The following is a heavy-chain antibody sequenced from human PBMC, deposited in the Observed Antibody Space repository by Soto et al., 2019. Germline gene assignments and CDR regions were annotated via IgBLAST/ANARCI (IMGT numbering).Heavy chain of an antibody. CDR2: ISGSGGST. Sequence: GGSLRLSCAASGFTFSSYAMSWVRQAPGKGLEWVSAISGSGGSTYYADSVKGRFTISRDNSKNTLYLQMNSLRAEDTAVYYCAKEGYCTSTSCYTGAFDIWGQGTMVTVSS. CDR3: AKEGYCTSTSCYTGAFDI. V-gene: IGHV3-23*01. J-gene: IGHJ3*02. CDR1: GFTFSSYA. D-gene: IGHD2-2*02.